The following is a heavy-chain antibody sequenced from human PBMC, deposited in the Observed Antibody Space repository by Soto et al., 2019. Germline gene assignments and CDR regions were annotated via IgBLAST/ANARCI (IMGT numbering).Heavy chain of an antibody. CDR3: ARWWSGSRQGFDP. Sequence: QVQLQESGPGLVKPSQTLSLTCTVSGGSISSGDYYWSWIRQHPGKGLEWIGYSYYSGSTYYNPSLKSRVTISVDTSKNQFSLKLSSVTAADTAVYYCARWWSGSRQGFDPWGQGILVTVSS. D-gene: IGHD3-3*01. CDR1: GGSISSGDYY. CDR2: SYYSGST. V-gene: IGHV4-31*03. J-gene: IGHJ5*02.